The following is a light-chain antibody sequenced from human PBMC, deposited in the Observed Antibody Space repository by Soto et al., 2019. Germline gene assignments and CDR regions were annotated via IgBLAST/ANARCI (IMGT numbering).Light chain of an antibody. CDR1: SSDVGGYNY. V-gene: IGLV2-11*01. Sequence: QSVLTQPRSVSGSPGQSVTISCTGTSSDVGGYNYVSWYQQHPGKAPKLMIYDVTQRPSGVPDRFSGSKSGNAASLTISGLQAEDDADYYCCSYAGNPYVFGTGTKVTV. J-gene: IGLJ1*01. CDR3: CSYAGNPYV. CDR2: DVT.